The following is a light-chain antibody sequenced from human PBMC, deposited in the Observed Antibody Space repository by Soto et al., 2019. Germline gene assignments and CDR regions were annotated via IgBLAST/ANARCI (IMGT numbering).Light chain of an antibody. V-gene: IGLV1-40*01. J-gene: IGLJ2*01. Sequence: QSVLTQPPSMSGAPGQRVTISCTGSSSNIGAGYDVHWYQQLPGTGPKLLIYGNSNRPSGVPDRFSGSKSGTSASLAITGLQAEDEADYYCQSYDSSLSGYVVFGGGTKLTVL. CDR3: QSYDSSLSGYVV. CDR2: GNS. CDR1: SSNIGAGYD.